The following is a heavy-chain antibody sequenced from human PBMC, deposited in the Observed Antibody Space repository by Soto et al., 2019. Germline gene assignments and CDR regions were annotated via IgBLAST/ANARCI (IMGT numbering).Heavy chain of an antibody. CDR1: GYTFTSYG. Sequence: QVQLVQSGAEVKKPGASVKVSCKASGYTFTSYGISWVRQAPGQGLERMGWISTYNGDTKYAQRLQGRVNMTTDTSTSTADMELRHLRADDTAVYYCARGGGNYVSYFEYWCQASLVTVSS. V-gene: IGHV1-18*01. CDR3: ARGGGNYVSYFEY. CDR2: ISTYNGDT. D-gene: IGHD4-4*01. J-gene: IGHJ4*02.